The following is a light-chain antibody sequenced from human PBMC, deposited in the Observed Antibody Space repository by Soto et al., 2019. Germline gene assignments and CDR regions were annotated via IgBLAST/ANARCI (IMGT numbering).Light chain of an antibody. CDR2: GNS. J-gene: IGLJ1*01. CDR1: SSNIGAGYD. CDR3: QSYDSSLSGSGV. Sequence: QSALTQPPSVSGAPGQRVTISCTGSSSNIGAGYDVHWYQQLPGTAPKLLIYGNSNRPSGVPDRFSGSKSGISASLAITGLQAEDEADYYCQSYDSSLSGSGVFGTGTKVTVL. V-gene: IGLV1-40*01.